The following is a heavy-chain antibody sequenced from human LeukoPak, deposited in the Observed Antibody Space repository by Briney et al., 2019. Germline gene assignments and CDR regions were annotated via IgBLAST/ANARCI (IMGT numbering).Heavy chain of an antibody. CDR1: GGTFSSYA. Sequence: SVKVSCKASGGTFSSYAISWVRQAPGQGLEWMGGIIPIFGTANYAQKFQGRVTMTRDMSTSTVYMELSSLRSEDTAVYYCARTYYDSSGLVYWGQGTLVTVSS. CDR2: IIPIFGTA. CDR3: ARTYYDSSGLVY. V-gene: IGHV1-69*05. J-gene: IGHJ4*02. D-gene: IGHD3-22*01.